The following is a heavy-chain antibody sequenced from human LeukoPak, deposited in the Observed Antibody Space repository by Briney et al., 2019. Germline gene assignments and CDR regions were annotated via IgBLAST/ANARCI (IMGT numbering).Heavy chain of an antibody. CDR3: ASPPIYDFWSGYYLH. CDR1: GFTFSDHY. CDR2: TRNEANSYTT. D-gene: IGHD3-3*01. J-gene: IGHJ4*02. V-gene: IGHV3-72*01. Sequence: PGGSLRLSCAASGFTFSDHYMDWVRQAPGKGLEWVGRTRNEANSYTTEYAASVKGRFTISRDDSKNSLYLQMNSLKTEDTAVYYCASPPIYDFWSGYYLHWGQGTLVTVSS.